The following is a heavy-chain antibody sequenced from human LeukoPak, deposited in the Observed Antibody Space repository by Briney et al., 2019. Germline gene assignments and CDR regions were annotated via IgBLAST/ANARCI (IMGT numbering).Heavy chain of an antibody. V-gene: IGHV1-2*02. J-gene: IGHJ5*02. CDR1: GYSFTDYY. D-gene: IGHD3-3*01. CDR2: INPKSGRT. CDR3: ARADFIDAGPYLIGP. Sequence: ASVKVSCKTSGYSFTDYYIHWVRQAPGQGLEWMGWINPKSGRTSSARKFQGRVTMTRDPSITTVYMDMAWLTSDDTAIYFCARADFIDAGPYLIGPWGQGTLVTVPS.